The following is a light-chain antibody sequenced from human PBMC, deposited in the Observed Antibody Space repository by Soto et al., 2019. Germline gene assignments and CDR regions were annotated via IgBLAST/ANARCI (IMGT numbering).Light chain of an antibody. V-gene: IGLV2-8*01. J-gene: IGLJ1*01. CDR2: GVN. Sequence: QSVLTQPPSASGSPGQSVTISCTGTSSDVGDYKHVSWYQQHPGKAPKLIVYGVNKRPSGVPDRFSGSKSYNMASLTVSGLQAEDEADYYCSSYAGSNTYVFGTGTKVTVL. CDR1: SSDVGDYKH. CDR3: SSYAGSNTYV.